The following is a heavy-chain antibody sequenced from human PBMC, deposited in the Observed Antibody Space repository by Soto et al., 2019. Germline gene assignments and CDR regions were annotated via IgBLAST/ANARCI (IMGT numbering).Heavy chain of an antibody. CDR2: ISGSGGST. CDR1: GFTFSSYA. CDR3: AKDPHPMALHVTPNWFDP. J-gene: IGHJ5*02. D-gene: IGHD3-10*01. V-gene: IGHV3-23*01. Sequence: VGSLRLSCAASGFTFSSYAMSWVRQAPGKGLEWVSAISGSGGSTYYADSVKGRFTISRDNSKNTLYLQMNSLRAEDTAVYYCAKDPHPMALHVTPNWFDPWGQGTLVTVSS.